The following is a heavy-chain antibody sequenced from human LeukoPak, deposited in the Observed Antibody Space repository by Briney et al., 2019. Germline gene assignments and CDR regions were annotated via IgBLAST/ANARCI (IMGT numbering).Heavy chain of an antibody. Sequence: GGSLRLSCAASGLTFSSYAMSWVCQAPGKGLGWVSAISGSGGSTYSADSVKGRFTISRDNSKNTLYLQMNSLRAEDTPVYYCAKGRNYDSKLYYFDYWGQGTLVTVSS. J-gene: IGHJ4*02. CDR2: ISGSGGST. D-gene: IGHD3-22*01. CDR1: GLTFSSYA. CDR3: AKGRNYDSKLYYFDY. V-gene: IGHV3-23*01.